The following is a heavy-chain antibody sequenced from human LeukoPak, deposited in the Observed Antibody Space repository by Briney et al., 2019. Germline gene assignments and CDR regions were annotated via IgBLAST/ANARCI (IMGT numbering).Heavy chain of an antibody. D-gene: IGHD6-19*01. CDR3: AAGYSSGGDY. CDR2: ISSSSSYT. CDR1: GLTFSDYY. Sequence: GGSLRLSCAASGLTFSDYYMSWIRQAPGKGLEWVSYISSSSSYTNYADSVKGRFTTSRDNAKNSLYLQMNSLRAEDTAVYYCAAGYSSGGDYWGQGTLVTVSS. J-gene: IGHJ4*02. V-gene: IGHV3-11*06.